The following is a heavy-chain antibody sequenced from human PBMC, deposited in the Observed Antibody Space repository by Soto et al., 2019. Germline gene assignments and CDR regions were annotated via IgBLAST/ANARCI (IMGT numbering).Heavy chain of an antibody. CDR2: IIPIFGTA. V-gene: IGHV1-69*06. D-gene: IGHD4-4*01. Sequence: QVQLVQSGAEVKKPGSSVKVSCKASGGTFSSYAISWVRQAPGQGLEWMGGIIPIFGTANYAQKFQGRVTITADKSTSTAYMELSSLRSEDTAVYYCARDPVTTVTIYSYYGMDVWGRGTTVTVSS. J-gene: IGHJ6*04. CDR3: ARDPVTTVTIYSYYGMDV. CDR1: GGTFSSYA.